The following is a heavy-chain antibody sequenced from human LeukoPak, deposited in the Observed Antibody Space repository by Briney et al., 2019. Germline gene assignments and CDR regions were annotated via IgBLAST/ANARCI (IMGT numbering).Heavy chain of an antibody. Sequence: KPGASVKVSCKASGYTFTSCGISRVRQAPGQGLEWMGWISAYNGNTNYAQKLQGRVTMTTDTSTSTAYMELRSLRSDDTDVYYCAREVITMVRGVKFLDYWGQGTLVTVSS. CDR3: AREVITMVRGVKFLDY. J-gene: IGHJ4*02. CDR2: ISAYNGNT. CDR1: GYTFTSCG. D-gene: IGHD3-10*01. V-gene: IGHV1-18*01.